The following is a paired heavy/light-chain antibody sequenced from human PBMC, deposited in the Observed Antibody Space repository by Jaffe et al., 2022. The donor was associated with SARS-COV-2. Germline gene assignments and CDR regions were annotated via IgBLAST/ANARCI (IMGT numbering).Light chain of an antibody. Sequence: QSALTQPPSASGSPGQSVTISCTGTSSDVGGYKYVSWYQQHPGKAPKLMIYEVNKRPSGVPDRFSGSKSGNTASLTVSGLQAEDEADYHCSSYAGSNNLVFGGGTKLTVL. CDR2: EVN. J-gene: IGLJ3*02. V-gene: IGLV2-8*01. CDR3: SSYAGSNNLV. CDR1: SSDVGGYKY.
Heavy chain of an antibody. V-gene: IGHV3-33*01. CDR2: IWYDGSNK. CDR1: GFTFSSYG. Sequence: QVQLVESGGGVVQPGRSLRLSCVASGFTFSSYGMHWVRQAPGKGLEWVAVIWYDGSNKYYADSVKGRFTISRDNSKNTLYLEMNSLRAEDTALYYCARDPGSSGWYVYFQHWGQGTLVTVSS. D-gene: IGHD6-19*01. CDR3: ARDPGSSGWYVYFQH. J-gene: IGHJ1*01.